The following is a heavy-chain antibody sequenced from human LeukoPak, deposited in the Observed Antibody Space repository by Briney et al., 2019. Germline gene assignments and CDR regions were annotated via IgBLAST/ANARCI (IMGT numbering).Heavy chain of an antibody. V-gene: IGHV3-7*03. D-gene: IGHD1-14*01. CDR1: GIRFTTHW. CDR2: IRQDGGEK. J-gene: IGHJ4*02. Sequence: GGSLRLSCAASGIRFTTHWMNWVRQAPGKGLEWVASIRQDGGEKKYVDSVKGRFTISRDLAQNSLFLQMNSLSPDDTAVYYCARGVEPLAANTLAYWGQGTLVTVSS. CDR3: ARGVEPLAANTLAY.